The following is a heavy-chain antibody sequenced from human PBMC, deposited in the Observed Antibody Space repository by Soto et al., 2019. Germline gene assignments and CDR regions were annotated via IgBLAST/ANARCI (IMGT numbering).Heavy chain of an antibody. CDR3: SRAPIQSHQVEGQPPPSQTLDY. CDR2: IDTSGNI. Sequence: PSETLSLTCAVYGESFSGYFWTWIRQPPGEVLEWIGEIDTSGNINYNPSLKSRVTLSVDTSKNQFSLKLASLTAADTAVYFCSRAPIQSHQVEGQPPPSQTLDYRGQGPHVT. V-gene: IGHV4-34*01. D-gene: IGHD3-16*01. CDR1: GESFSGYF. J-gene: IGHJ4*01.